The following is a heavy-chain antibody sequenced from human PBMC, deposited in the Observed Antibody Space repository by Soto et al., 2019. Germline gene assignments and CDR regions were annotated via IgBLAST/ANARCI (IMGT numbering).Heavy chain of an antibody. CDR2: IYHSGST. CDR1: GGSISSGGYS. J-gene: IGHJ4*02. D-gene: IGHD3-22*01. CDR3: MLGSGWKDFDY. Sequence: PSETLSLTCAVSGGSISSGGYSWSWIRQPPGKGLEWIGYIYHSGSTYYNPSLKSRVTIDRSKNQFSLKLSSVTAADTAVYYCMLGSGWKDFDYWGQGTLVTVSS. V-gene: IGHV4-30-2*01.